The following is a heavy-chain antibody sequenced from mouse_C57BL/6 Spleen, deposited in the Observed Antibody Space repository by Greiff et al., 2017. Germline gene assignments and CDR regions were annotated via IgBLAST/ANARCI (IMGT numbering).Heavy chain of an antibody. CDR2: IRNKANNHAT. CDR1: GFTFSDAW. D-gene: IGHD3-2*02. V-gene: IGHV6-6*01. CDR3: LRLRLPYYYAMDY. J-gene: IGHJ4*01. Sequence: EVQLVESGGGLVQPGGSMKLSCAASGFTFSDAWMDWVRQSPEKGLEWVAEIRNKANNHATYYAESVKGRFTISRDDSKSSVYLQMNSLRAEDTGIYYCLRLRLPYYYAMDYWGQGTSVTVSS.